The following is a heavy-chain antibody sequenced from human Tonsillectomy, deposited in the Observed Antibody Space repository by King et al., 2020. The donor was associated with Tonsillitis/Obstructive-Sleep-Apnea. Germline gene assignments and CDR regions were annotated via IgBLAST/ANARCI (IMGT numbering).Heavy chain of an antibody. CDR3: AITFGGVIVTSYYFDY. CDR2: IIPILGKA. Sequence: QLVQSGTEVKKPGSLVKVSCKASGGTFSSYAISWVRQAPGQGLEWMGGIIPILGKANYAQKFQDRVTINADKSTNTAYLEVSSLRSEDTAVYYCAITFGGVIVTSYYFDYWGQGTLVTVSS. J-gene: IGHJ4*02. D-gene: IGHD3-16*02. V-gene: IGHV1-69*10. CDR1: GGTFSSYA.